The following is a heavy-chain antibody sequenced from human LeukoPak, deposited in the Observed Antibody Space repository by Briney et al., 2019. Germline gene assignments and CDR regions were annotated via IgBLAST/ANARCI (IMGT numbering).Heavy chain of an antibody. V-gene: IGHV1-2*04. CDR1: GYTFTDYY. J-gene: IGHJ6*02. Sequence: ASVKVSCKASGYTFTDYYIHWVRQAPGQGLEWMEWINPNGGGTNSAQKFQAWVTMTRDTSINTAYMELSSLKSDDTAVYYCARDADGSGNYPIYYYGMDVWGQGTTVTVSS. CDR3: ARDADGSGNYPIYYYGMDV. D-gene: IGHD3-10*01. CDR2: INPNGGGT.